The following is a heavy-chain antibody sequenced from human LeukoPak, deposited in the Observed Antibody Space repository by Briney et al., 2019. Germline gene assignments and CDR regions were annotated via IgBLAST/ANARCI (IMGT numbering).Heavy chain of an antibody. CDR3: VRRAGAYSHPYDY. CDR1: GFTVSSNY. D-gene: IGHD4/OR15-4a*01. J-gene: IGHJ4*02. V-gene: IGHV3-66*04. CDR2: IYSGGST. Sequence: GGSLRLSCAASGFTVSSNYMSWVRQAPGKGLEWVSVIYSGGSTYYADSVKGRFTISRDNSKNTLYLQMNSLRAEDTAVYYCVRRAGAYSHPYDYWGQGTLVTVSS.